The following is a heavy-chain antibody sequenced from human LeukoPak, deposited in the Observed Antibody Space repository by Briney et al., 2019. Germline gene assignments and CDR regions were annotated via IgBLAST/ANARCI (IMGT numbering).Heavy chain of an antibody. V-gene: IGHV3-23*01. J-gene: IGHJ4*02. Sequence: GGSLRLSCAASGFTFNSYAMTWVRQAPGKGLEWVSSITGGGDTTYYADSVRGRFTISRDNSKNTLSLQINSLRAEATAVYYCAKERSEVVVAATNYWGQGTLVTVSS. CDR1: GFTFNSYA. D-gene: IGHD2-15*01. CDR2: ITGGGDTT. CDR3: AKERSEVVVAATNY.